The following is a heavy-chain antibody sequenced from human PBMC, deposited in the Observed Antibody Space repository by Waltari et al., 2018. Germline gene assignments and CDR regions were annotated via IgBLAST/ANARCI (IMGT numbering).Heavy chain of an antibody. V-gene: IGHV4-39*01. D-gene: IGHD5-12*01. CDR3: ATYIGASVGTAAFDV. CDR1: GVSINSNRPY. CDR2: VSYSGTT. J-gene: IGHJ3*01. Sequence: QLQLQESGPRLVRPSETLSLICRVSGVSINSNRPYWAWIRQSPGQGLEWIGTVSYSGTTYISPSLKSRVSVSRDTSKNQVSLILGSVTAADMAVYYCATYIGASVGTAAFDVWGQGTMVTVSS.